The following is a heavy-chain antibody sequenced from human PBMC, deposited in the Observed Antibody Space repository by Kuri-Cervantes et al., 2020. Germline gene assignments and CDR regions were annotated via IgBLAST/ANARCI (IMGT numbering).Heavy chain of an antibody. CDR2: INPNSGGT. CDR3: ARDSFEAAGTRYYYGMDV. V-gene: IGHV1-2*02. Sequence: ASVKVSCKVSGYTFTGYYMHWVRQAPGQGLEWMGWINPNSGGTNYAQKLQGRVTMTTDTSTSTAYMEPRSLRSDDTAVYYCARDSFEAAGTRYYYGMDVWGQGTTVTVS. D-gene: IGHD6-13*01. J-gene: IGHJ6*02. CDR1: GYTFTGYY.